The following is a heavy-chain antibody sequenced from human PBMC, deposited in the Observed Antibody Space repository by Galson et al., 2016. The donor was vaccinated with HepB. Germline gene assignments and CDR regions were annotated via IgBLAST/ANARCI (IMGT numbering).Heavy chain of an antibody. V-gene: IGHV3-9*01. CDR1: GFAFDEYA. Sequence: SLRLSCAASGFAFDEYALHWVRQGPGKGLEWVSGISWDSETIDYVDSVRGRFRISRDNAEKSLFLQMNSLRQEDTGVYYCVKDRRVTTGVFESWGQGTLIVVSS. CDR2: ISWDSETI. D-gene: IGHD4-23*01. J-gene: IGHJ4*02. CDR3: VKDRRVTTGVFES.